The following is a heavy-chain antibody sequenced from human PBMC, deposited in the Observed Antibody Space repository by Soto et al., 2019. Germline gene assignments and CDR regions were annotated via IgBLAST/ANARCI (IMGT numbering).Heavy chain of an antibody. Sequence: PGGSLRLSCAACGFTLSTYAMHWVRQAPGKGLEWVAVISHDGRNNFYADSVKGRFTISRDNSKSTLSLQMNSLRAEDTALYYCARDRDEDGGTSDAFDMWGQGTMVTVSS. CDR3: ARDRDEDGGTSDAFDM. J-gene: IGHJ3*02. V-gene: IGHV3-30*04. D-gene: IGHD2-15*01. CDR1: GFTLSTYA. CDR2: ISHDGRNN.